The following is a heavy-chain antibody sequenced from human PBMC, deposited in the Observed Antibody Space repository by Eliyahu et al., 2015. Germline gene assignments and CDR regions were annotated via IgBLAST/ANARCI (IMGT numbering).Heavy chain of an antibody. D-gene: IGHD6-13*01. Sequence: QVQVVQSGAEVKKPGASVKVSCKASGYSFTAYYMHWVRQAPGQGLEWMGRINPNSGGTNYAQKFQGRVTMTRDTSISTAYMELSRLRSDDTAMYYCASQYSSSFYFDFWGQGTLVTVSS. J-gene: IGHJ4*02. CDR3: ASQYSSSFYFDF. CDR2: INPNSGGT. CDR1: GYSFTAYY. V-gene: IGHV1-2*06.